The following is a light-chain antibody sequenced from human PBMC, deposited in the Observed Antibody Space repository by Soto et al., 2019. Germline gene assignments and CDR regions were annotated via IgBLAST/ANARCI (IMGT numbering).Light chain of an antibody. Sequence: QAVVTQPPSVSGAPGQRVTISCTGSSSNIGADFDVHWYLHLPGTAPKLLIYGNNNRPSGVPDRFSGSKSGTSASLAITGLQVEDEADYYCQSYDSSLSAVVFGGGTQLTVL. J-gene: IGLJ2*01. V-gene: IGLV1-40*01. CDR2: GNN. CDR3: QSYDSSLSAVV. CDR1: SSNIGADFD.